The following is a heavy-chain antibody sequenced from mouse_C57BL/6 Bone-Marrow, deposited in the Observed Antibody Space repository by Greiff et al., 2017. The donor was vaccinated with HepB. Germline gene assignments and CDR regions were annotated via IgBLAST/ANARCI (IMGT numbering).Heavy chain of an antibody. CDR3: ARFYDSDGDFDY. J-gene: IGHJ2*01. CDR1: GFTFSSYA. D-gene: IGHD2-4*01. V-gene: IGHV5-4*03. Sequence: EVKLVESGGGLVKPGGSLKLSCAASGFTFSSYAMSWVRQTPEKRLEWVATISDGGSYTYYPDNVKGRFTISRDNAKNNLYLQMSHLKSEDTAMYYCARFYDSDGDFDYWGPGTTLTVSS. CDR2: ISDGGSYT.